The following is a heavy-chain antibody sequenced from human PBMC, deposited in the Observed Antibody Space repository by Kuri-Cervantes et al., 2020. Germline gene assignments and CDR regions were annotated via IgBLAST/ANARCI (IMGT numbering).Heavy chain of an antibody. CDR3: ARGRYCSSTSCWDWFDP. CDR1: GFTFSSYW. Sequence: GESLKISCAASGFTFSSYWMHWVRQAPGKGLVWVSRINSDGSSTSYADSVKGRFTISRGNAKNTLYLQMNSLRAEDTAVYYCARGRYCSSTSCWDWFDPWGQGTLVTVSS. CDR2: INSDGSST. V-gene: IGHV3-74*01. D-gene: IGHD2-2*01. J-gene: IGHJ5*02.